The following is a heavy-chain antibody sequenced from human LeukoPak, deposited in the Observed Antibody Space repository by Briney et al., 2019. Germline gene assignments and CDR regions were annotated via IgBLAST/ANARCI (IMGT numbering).Heavy chain of an antibody. D-gene: IGHD3-3*01. CDR2: ISSSSSYI. J-gene: IGHJ6*03. Sequence: GGSPRLSCAASGFTFSSYSMNWVRQAPGKGLEWVSSISSSSSYIYYADSVKGRFTISRDNAKNSLYLQMNSLRAEDTAVYYCARSGEAGYDFWSGSQRYYYYMDVWGKGTTVTVSS. V-gene: IGHV3-21*01. CDR1: GFTFSSYS. CDR3: ARSGEAGYDFWSGSQRYYYYMDV.